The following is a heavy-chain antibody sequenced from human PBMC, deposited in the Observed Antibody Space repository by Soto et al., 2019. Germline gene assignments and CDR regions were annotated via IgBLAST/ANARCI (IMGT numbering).Heavy chain of an antibody. Sequence: TLSLSWIVSGGCISSGNHYWIWIRQPPGKGLEWIGYIFYSGTAYYNPSLKSRLTISVDTSKNQFSLKLSSVTAADTAVYYCARTDYGTAYFDPWGQGSLVLVSS. V-gene: IGHV4-30-4*01. D-gene: IGHD3-10*01. J-gene: IGHJ5*02. CDR3: ARTDYGTAYFDP. CDR1: GGCISSGNHY. CDR2: IFYSGTA.